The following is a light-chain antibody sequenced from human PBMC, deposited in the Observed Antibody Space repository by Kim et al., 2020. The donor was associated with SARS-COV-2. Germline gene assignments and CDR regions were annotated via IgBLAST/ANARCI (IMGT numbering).Light chain of an antibody. CDR1: QNIYSW. CDR3: QQDNSYSRYT. V-gene: IGKV1-5*03. J-gene: IGKJ2*01. CDR2: KAS. Sequence: DIQMTQSPSTLSASVGDRVTITCRASQNIYSWLAWYQQKPGKAPNLLIYKASTLHSGVPSRFSGSGSGTDFTLTITNLQPADFATYYCQQDNSYSRYTFGQGNKLE.